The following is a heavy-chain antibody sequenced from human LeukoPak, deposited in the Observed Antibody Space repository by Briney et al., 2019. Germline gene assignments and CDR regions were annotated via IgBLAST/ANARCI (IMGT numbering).Heavy chain of an antibody. CDR2: INPSGGST. CDR3: ARDGARSSNPLYYYYYYMDV. V-gene: IGHV1-46*01. Sequence: GASVKVSCKASGYTFTSYYMHWVRQAPGQGLEWMGIINPSGGSTSYAQKFQGRVTMTRDMSTSTVYMELSSLRSEDTAVYYCARDGARSSNPLYYYYYYMDVWGKGTTVTVSS. D-gene: IGHD6-13*01. J-gene: IGHJ6*03. CDR1: GYTFTSYY.